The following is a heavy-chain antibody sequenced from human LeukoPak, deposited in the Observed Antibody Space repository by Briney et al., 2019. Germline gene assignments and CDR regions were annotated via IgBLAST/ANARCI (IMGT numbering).Heavy chain of an antibody. V-gene: IGHV3-30*02. J-gene: IGHJ6*03. CDR3: AKMAPGDPDDYQYMDV. D-gene: IGHD7-27*01. CDR1: GFTFSSYG. CDR2: IRYDGNSK. Sequence: GGSLRLSCAASGFTFSSYGMHWVRQAPGKGLEWVAFIRYDGNSKFYADSVKGRFTISRDNPKNTLYLQMNSLRAEDTALYYCAKMAPGDPDDYQYMDVWGKGTTVTVSS.